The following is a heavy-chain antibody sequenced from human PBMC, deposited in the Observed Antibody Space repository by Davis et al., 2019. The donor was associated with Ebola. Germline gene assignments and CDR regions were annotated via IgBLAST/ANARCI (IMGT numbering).Heavy chain of an antibody. Sequence: GGSLRLSCAASGFTFSSYGMHWVRQAPGKGLEWVGRIKSKTDGGTTDYAAPVKGRFTISRDDSKNTLYLQMNSLKTEDTAVYYCTTAQYYYDSSGYYHLFDYWGQGTLVTVSS. V-gene: IGHV3-15*01. J-gene: IGHJ4*02. CDR2: IKSKTDGGTT. CDR3: TTAQYYYDSSGYYHLFDY. CDR1: GFTFSSYG. D-gene: IGHD3-22*01.